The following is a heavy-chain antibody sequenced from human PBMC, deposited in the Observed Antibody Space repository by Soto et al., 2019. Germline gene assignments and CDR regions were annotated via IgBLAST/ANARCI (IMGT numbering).Heavy chain of an antibody. CDR2: IIPIFGTA. Sequence: QVQLVQSGAEVKKPGSSVKVSCKASGGTFSSYAISWVRQAPGQGLEWMGGIIPIFGTANYAQKFQGRVMITADESTSTAYKELSSLRSEDTGVYYCAREVQSPHCPCDYWGQGTPVTGSS. J-gene: IGHJ4*02. CDR1: GGTFSSYA. CDR3: AREVQSPHCPCDY. V-gene: IGHV1-69*01. D-gene: IGHD1-1*01.